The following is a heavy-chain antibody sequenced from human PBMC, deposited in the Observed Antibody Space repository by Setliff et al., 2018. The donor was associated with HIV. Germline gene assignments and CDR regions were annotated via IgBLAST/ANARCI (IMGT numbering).Heavy chain of an antibody. CDR1: GGSISSTNW. Sequence: SSETLSLTCAVSGGSISSTNWWSWVRQPPGKGLEWIGSIHHSGTAYDNPSLKSRVTISVDPSKNQILLRLSSVTAADTAVYYCARLSGGMVPNYWGQGTLVTVSS. CDR3: ARLSGGMVPNY. J-gene: IGHJ4*02. CDR2: IHHSGTA. D-gene: IGHD3-10*01. V-gene: IGHV4-4*02.